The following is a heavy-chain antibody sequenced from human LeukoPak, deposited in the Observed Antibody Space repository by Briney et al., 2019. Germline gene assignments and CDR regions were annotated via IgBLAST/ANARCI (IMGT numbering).Heavy chain of an antibody. V-gene: IGHV1-24*01. J-gene: IGHJ5*02. CDR1: GYTLRDSY. CDR2: FDPEYGKT. D-gene: IGHD6-19*01. CDR3: ATIPLVAVAGKNIRWFDP. Sequence: ASVKVSCKVSGYTLRDSYMHWPRQAPGKGLEWMGGFDPEYGKTIYAQKFQGRVTMTEDTSTDTAYMDLSSLTSGDTAVYYCATIPLVAVAGKNIRWFDPWGQGTLVTVSS.